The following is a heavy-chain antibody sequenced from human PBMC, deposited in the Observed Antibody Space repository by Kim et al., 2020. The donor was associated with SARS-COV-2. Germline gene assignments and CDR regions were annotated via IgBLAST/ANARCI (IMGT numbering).Heavy chain of an antibody. J-gene: IGHJ6*02. CDR1: GASISSSNYH. V-gene: IGHV4-39*01. D-gene: IGHD1-1*01. CDR2: LFYGGTS. Sequence: SETLSLTCTVSGASISSSNYHWGWIRQPPGKGLEWIGTLFYGGTSFYNMSLRSRVTMSVDSSNNRFSLNLDSVTAADTGLYYCARHAWYNSFFCPFDLWGQGTTVIVSS. CDR3: ARHAWYNSFFCPFDL.